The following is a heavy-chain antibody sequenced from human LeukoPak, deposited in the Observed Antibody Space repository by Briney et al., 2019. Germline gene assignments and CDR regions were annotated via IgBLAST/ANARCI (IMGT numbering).Heavy chain of an antibody. D-gene: IGHD2-2*01. J-gene: IGHJ6*03. CDR3: ARRHQLLNIRRGYYYYYMDV. Sequence: ASVEDSCKASGYTFTSYGISWVRQAPGQGLEWMGWISAYNGNTNYAQKLQGRVTMTTDTSTSTAYMELRSLRSDDTAVYYCARRHQLLNIRRGYYYYYMDVWGKGTTVTISS. V-gene: IGHV1-18*01. CDR1: GYTFTSYG. CDR2: ISAYNGNT.